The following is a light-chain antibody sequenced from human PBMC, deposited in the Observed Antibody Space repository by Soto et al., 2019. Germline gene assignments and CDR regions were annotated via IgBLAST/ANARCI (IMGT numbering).Light chain of an antibody. Sequence: DIQMTHSPSSLSASVGDTVTMTCRASQSIALSVNWYQQKPGKAPKLLIYVAFTLESGVPSRFSGSGSGTEFTPTIRSLQPEDFATYYCQQSFRSPITFGQGTRLEIK. V-gene: IGKV1-39*01. J-gene: IGKJ5*01. CDR3: QQSFRSPIT. CDR2: VAF. CDR1: QSIALS.